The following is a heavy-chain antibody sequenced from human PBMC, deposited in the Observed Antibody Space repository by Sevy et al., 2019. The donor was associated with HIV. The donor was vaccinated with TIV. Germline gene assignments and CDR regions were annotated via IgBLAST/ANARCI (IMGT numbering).Heavy chain of an antibody. Sequence: GGCLRLSCLASGFTFKNAWMSWVRQTPGKGLEWVGRIKSKSDGGTRDFAAVVKGRFAITRDDSKNTVSLQMDNLRTEDTAIYYCTAGVGTSDFDYWGQGILVTVSS. D-gene: IGHD3-3*01. CDR1: GFTFKNAW. V-gene: IGHV3-15*01. CDR2: IKSKSDGGTR. CDR3: TAGVGTSDFDY. J-gene: IGHJ4*02.